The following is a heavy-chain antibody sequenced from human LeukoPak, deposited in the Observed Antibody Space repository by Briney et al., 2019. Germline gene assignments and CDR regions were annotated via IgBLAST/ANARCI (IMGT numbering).Heavy chain of an antibody. CDR2: ISGSGTNT. D-gene: IGHD3-3*02. CDR1: GFTFRSYA. Sequence: GGTLRLSCAASGFTFRSYAMSWVRRAPGKGLEWVSAISGSGTNTDYADSVKGRFTISRDNSKNTLYLQINSLRAEDTAIYYCAKASGAIFGVAGYFDYWGQGTLVTVSS. J-gene: IGHJ4*02. CDR3: AKASGAIFGVAGYFDY. V-gene: IGHV3-23*01.